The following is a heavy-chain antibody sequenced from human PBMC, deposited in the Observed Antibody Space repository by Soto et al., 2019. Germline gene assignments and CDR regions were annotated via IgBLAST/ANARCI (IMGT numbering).Heavy chain of an antibody. CDR3: ARAIPPRYYYMDV. CDR1: GGSFSGYY. CDR2: INHSGST. D-gene: IGHD2-21*01. Sequence: SETLSLTCAVYGGSFSGYYWSWIRQPPGKGLEWIGEINHSGSTNYNPSLKSRVTISVDTSKNQFSLKLSSVTAADTAVYYCARAIPPRYYYMDVWGKGTRVTVSS. V-gene: IGHV4-34*01. J-gene: IGHJ6*03.